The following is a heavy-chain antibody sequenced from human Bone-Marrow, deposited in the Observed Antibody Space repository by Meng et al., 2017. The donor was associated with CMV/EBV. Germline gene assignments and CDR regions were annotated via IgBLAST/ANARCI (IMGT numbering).Heavy chain of an antibody. Sequence: GGSLRLSCIGSGFPFEGYAMSWVRQAPGKGLEWLGFIRIKAYGETTQYATSVKGRFTISRDDSKTIAYLHMNSLKTEDTAVYYCARTVPFDSTNSYPMAHYLDFWGQGTLVTVSS. CDR2: IRIKAYGETT. D-gene: IGHD1-1*01. CDR3: ARTVPFDSTNSYPMAHYLDF. V-gene: IGHV3-49*04. J-gene: IGHJ4*02. CDR1: GFPFEGYA.